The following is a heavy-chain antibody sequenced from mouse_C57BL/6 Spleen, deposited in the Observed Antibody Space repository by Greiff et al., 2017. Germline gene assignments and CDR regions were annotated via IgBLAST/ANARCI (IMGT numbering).Heavy chain of an antibody. Sequence: EVHLVESGGGLVQPKGSLKLSCAASGFSFNTYAMNWVRQAPGKGLEWVARIRSKSNNYATYYADSVKDRFTISRDDSESMLYLQMNNLKTEDTAMYYCVRQQWDDAMDYWGQGTSVTVSS. CDR3: VRQQWDDAMDY. CDR1: GFSFNTYA. D-gene: IGHD4-1*01. J-gene: IGHJ4*01. V-gene: IGHV10-1*01. CDR2: IRSKSNNYAT.